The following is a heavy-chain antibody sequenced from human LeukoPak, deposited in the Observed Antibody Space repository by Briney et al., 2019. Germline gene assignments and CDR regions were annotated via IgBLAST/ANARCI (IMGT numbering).Heavy chain of an antibody. CDR2: IKQDGSEQ. CDR1: GFTFSSYW. CDR3: ARGVNSYASGSYLRDWFDP. J-gene: IGHJ5*02. Sequence: GGSLRLSCAASGFTFSSYWMSWVRQAPGKGLEWVANIKQDGSEQYYVDSVKGRFTISRDNAKNSLFLQMDSLRAEDTAVYYCARGVNSYASGSYLRDWFDPWGQGTLVTVSS. V-gene: IGHV3-7*01. D-gene: IGHD3-10*01.